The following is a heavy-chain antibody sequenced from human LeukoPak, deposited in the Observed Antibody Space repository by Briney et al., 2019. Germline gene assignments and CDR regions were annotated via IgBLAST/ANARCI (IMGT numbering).Heavy chain of an antibody. J-gene: IGHJ4*02. CDR2: VSGDGSDT. CDR1: GFTFDDYA. V-gene: IGHV3-43*02. CDR3: TKDLQHSSSN. D-gene: IGHD6-6*01. Sequence: GGSLRLSCAASGFTFDDYAMHWVRQAPGKGLEWVALVSGDGSDTYYADSLKGRFTISRDNRKNSLFLHISSLTTEDTALYYCTKDLQHSSSNWGQGTLAIVSS.